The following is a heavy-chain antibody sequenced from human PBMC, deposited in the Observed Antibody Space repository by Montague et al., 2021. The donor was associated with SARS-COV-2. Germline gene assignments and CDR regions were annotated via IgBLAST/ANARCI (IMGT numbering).Heavy chain of an antibody. CDR3: AVQPRDSSAWHPFDY. J-gene: IGHJ4*02. CDR2: MSYDGNFE. V-gene: IGHV3-33*01. Sequence: SLRLSCAASGFTFSTYAIHWVRQAPGEGLEWVAIMSYDGNFEQYADSVKGRFTISRDSSKDTLHLQMNSLTAEDTAVYYCAVQPRDSSAWHPFDYWGQGTLVTVSS. CDR1: GFTFSTYA. D-gene: IGHD6-19*01.